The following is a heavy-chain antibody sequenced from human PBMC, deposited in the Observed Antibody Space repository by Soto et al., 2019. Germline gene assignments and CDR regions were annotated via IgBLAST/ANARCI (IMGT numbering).Heavy chain of an antibody. CDR2: IDPSDSYT. CDR3: ARHYYGSGSYLHS. Sequence: XESLKISCKGSGYSFTSYWISWVRQMPGKGLEWMGRIDPSDSYTNYSPSFQGHVTISADKSISTAYLQWSSLKASDTAMYYCARHYYGSGSYLHSWGQGTLVTVSS. CDR1: GYSFTSYW. J-gene: IGHJ4*02. V-gene: IGHV5-10-1*01. D-gene: IGHD3-10*01.